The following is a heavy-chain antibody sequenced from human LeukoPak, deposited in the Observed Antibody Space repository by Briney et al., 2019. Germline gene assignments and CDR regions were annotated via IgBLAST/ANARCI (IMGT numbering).Heavy chain of an antibody. J-gene: IGHJ4*02. V-gene: IGHV1-8*02. CDR1: GGTFSSYA. Sequence: ASVEVSCKASGGTFSSYAISWVRQAPGQGLEWMGGMNPNTGNTGYAQKFQGRVTMTRNTSISTAYMELSSLRSEDTAVYYCARGDYHSYYGSGSYNYWGQGTLVTVSS. CDR3: ARGDYHSYYGSGSYNY. D-gene: IGHD3-10*01. CDR2: MNPNTGNT.